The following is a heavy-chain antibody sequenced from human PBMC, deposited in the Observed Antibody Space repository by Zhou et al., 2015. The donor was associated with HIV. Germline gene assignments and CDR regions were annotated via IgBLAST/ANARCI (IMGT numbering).Heavy chain of an antibody. D-gene: IGHD6-19*01. CDR1: GYTFVDYY. CDR3: ARGSQWLIQTY. J-gene: IGHJ4*02. Sequence: QVQLVQSGAEVKKPGASVNLSCKPSGYTFVDYYLHWVRQAPGQGLEYVGRINPNSGGTNYAQTFQGRITMTRDTSVSTAYMELNRLRSDDTAVFYCARGSQWLIQTYWGQGTLVTVSS. CDR2: INPNSGGT. V-gene: IGHV1-2*06.